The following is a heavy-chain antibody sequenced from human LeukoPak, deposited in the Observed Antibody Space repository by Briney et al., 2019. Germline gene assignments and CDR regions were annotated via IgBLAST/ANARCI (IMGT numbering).Heavy chain of an antibody. J-gene: IGHJ6*03. CDR1: GHTFTSYD. V-gene: IGHV1-8*01. CDR3: ATQRRGGTPSYYMDV. D-gene: IGHD2-15*01. Sequence: ASVKVSCKASGHTFTSYDINWGRQATGQGREWRGWMKPNSVNAGYAQKFQGRVTMTRNTSISTAYMELSSLRSEDTAVYYCATQRRGGTPSYYMDVWGKGTTVSISS. CDR2: MKPNSVNA.